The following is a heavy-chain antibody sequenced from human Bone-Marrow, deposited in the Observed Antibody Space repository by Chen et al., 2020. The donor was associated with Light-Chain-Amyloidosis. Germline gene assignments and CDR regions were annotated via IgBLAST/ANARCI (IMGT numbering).Heavy chain of an antibody. V-gene: IGHV3-23*01. D-gene: IGHD1-26*01. J-gene: IGHJ4*02. CDR3: AKEGSIVGAPSDY. CDR1: GCTFSSYA. CDR2: ISGSGGST. Sequence: ELQLLESGGGLVQPGGSLRPPCAPSGCTFSSYAMSWVRQAPGKGLEWVSAISGSGGSTYYADSVKGRFTISRDNSKNTLYLQMNSLRAEDTAVYYCAKEGSIVGAPSDYWGQGTLVTVSS.